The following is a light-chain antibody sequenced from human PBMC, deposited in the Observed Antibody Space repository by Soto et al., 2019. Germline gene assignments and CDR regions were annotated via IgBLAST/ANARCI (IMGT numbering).Light chain of an antibody. CDR1: QTVSSY. J-gene: IGKJ2*01. CDR3: QQYHNWPGYT. V-gene: IGKV3-15*01. Sequence: EIVMTQSPSTLSVSPGERATLSCRASQTVSSYLAWYQQKPGQAPRLLIYGASTRATGIPARFSGSGSGTEFTLTISRLQSEDFVVYFCQQYHNWPGYTFGQGTKLEIK. CDR2: GAS.